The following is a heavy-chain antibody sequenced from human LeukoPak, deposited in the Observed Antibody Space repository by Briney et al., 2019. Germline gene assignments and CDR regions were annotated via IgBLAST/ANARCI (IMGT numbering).Heavy chain of an antibody. CDR1: GFTFSNYA. J-gene: IGHJ4*02. CDR2: ITGSGASM. V-gene: IGHV3-23*01. CDR3: AKQIVVVVAAIDY. Sequence: GGSLRLSCTASGFTFSNYAMSWVRQAPGKGLEWVAAITGSGASMDYADSVKGRFTISRDTSKNTLYLQMNSLRAEDTAVYYCAKQIVVVVAAIDYWGQGTLVTVSS. D-gene: IGHD2-15*01.